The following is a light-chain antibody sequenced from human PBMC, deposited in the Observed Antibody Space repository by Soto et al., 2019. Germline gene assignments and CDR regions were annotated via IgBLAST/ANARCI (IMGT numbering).Light chain of an antibody. CDR1: QSVGKY. V-gene: IGKV3-11*01. CDR2: HAS. Sequence: EIVLTQSPATLSLSPGERATLSCRASQSVGKYLAWYQQKPGQAPRLLIYHASNKATGIPARFSGSGSGTDFTLTIASLEPEEFAVYYCKQRINWPLTFGGGTNVEIK. CDR3: KQRINWPLT. J-gene: IGKJ4*01.